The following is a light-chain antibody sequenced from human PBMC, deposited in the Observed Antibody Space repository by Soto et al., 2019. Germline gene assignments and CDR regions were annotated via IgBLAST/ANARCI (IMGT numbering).Light chain of an antibody. CDR3: SSYTSRSTYVV. Sequence: QSALTQPASVSGSPGQSITISCTGTSSDVGGYNYVSWYQQHPGKAPKLMIYDVSNRPLGVSNRFSGSKSGNTASLTISGLQAEDEADYYCSSYTSRSTYVVFGGGTKLTVL. J-gene: IGLJ2*01. CDR1: SSDVGGYNY. V-gene: IGLV2-14*01. CDR2: DVS.